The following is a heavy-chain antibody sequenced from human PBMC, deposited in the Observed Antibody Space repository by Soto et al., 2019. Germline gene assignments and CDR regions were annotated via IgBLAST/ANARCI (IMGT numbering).Heavy chain of an antibody. CDR3: ARDDVSGAFDY. J-gene: IGHJ4*02. D-gene: IGHD2-15*01. V-gene: IGHV1-18*01. CDR2: ISPYNDNT. Sequence: QVQLVQSGAEVKNPGASVKVSCKASGYTFNTYGINWVRQAPGQGLEWMGWISPYNDNTHYAQKSQGRVIMTTDTSTSTAFMVLKSLRSDDTAIYYCARDDVSGAFDYWGQGTLVTVSS. CDR1: GYTFNTYG.